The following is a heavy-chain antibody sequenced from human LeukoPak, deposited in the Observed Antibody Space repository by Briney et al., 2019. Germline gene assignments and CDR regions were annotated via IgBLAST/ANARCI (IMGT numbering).Heavy chain of an antibody. CDR3: AKGLIVVVVAARRGSYFDY. D-gene: IGHD2-15*01. CDR1: GFTFSNYA. V-gene: IGHV3-23*01. J-gene: IGHJ4*02. CDR2: ISGSGGST. Sequence: PGGSLRLSCAASGFTFSNYAMTWVRQAPGKGLEWVSAISGSGGSTYYADSVKGRFTISRDNSKNTLYLQMNSLRAEDTAVYYCAKGLIVVVVAARRGSYFDYWGQGTLVTVSS.